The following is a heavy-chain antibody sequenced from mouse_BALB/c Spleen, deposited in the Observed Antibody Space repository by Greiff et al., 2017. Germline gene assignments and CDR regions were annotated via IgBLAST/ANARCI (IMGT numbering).Heavy chain of an antibody. CDR1: GFTFSSYA. V-gene: IGHV5-6-5*01. J-gene: IGHJ1*01. CDR2: ISSGGST. Sequence: EVQLVESGGGLVKPGGSLKLSCAASGFTFSSYAMSWVRQTPEKRLEWVASISSGGSTYYPDSVKGRFTISRDNARNILYLQMSSLRSEDTAMYYCARGPTVVATDWYFDVWGAGTTVTVSS. D-gene: IGHD1-1*01. CDR3: ARGPTVVATDWYFDV.